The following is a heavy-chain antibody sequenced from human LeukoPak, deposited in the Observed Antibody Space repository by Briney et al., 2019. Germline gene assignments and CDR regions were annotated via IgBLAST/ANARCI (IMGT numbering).Heavy chain of an antibody. CDR2: MNPNSGNT. D-gene: IGHD1-20*01. J-gene: IGHJ4*02. CDR3: ARKYNWKGDSFDY. Sequence: GASVKVSCKASGYTFTSYDINWVRQATGQGLEWMGWMNPNSGNTGYAQKFQGRVTITRYTSRSTAYMELSSLRSEDTAVYYCARKYNWKGDSFDYWGQGTLVTVSS. V-gene: IGHV1-8*03. CDR1: GYTFTSYD.